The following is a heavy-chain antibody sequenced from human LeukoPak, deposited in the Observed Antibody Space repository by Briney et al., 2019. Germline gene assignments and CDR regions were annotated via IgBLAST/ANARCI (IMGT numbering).Heavy chain of an antibody. V-gene: IGHV4-59*01. D-gene: IGHD5-12*01. J-gene: IGHJ4*02. Sequence: SETLSLTCTVSGGSISGYYWSWIRQPPGKGLEWTGYMHSSGSTKYNPSLKGRLTISIDASKNQLSLKLTSVTAADTAVYYCARGGTSGYDFNYWGQGILVTVSS. CDR1: GGSISGYY. CDR3: ARGGTSGYDFNY. CDR2: MHSSGST.